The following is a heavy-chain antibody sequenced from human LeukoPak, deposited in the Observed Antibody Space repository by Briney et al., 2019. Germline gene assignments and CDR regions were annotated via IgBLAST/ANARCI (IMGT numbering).Heavy chain of an antibody. D-gene: IGHD1-1*01. CDR3: ARLGWNGDY. Sequence: PGGSLRLSCAASGFTYSSYAMSWVRQAPGKGLEWVSGISGGGTTYYADSVKGRFTISRDNSKNTLYLQMNSLRAEDTAVYYCARLGWNGDYWGQGTLVTVSS. CDR2: ISGGGTT. CDR1: GFTYSSYA. J-gene: IGHJ4*02. V-gene: IGHV3-23*01.